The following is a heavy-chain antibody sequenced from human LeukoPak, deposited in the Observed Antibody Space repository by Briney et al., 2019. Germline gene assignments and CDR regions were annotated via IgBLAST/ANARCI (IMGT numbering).Heavy chain of an antibody. CDR3: ARVRGPNYYYYYMDV. J-gene: IGHJ6*03. Sequence: GESLKISCKASGYIFTTYWIDWVRQMPGKGLEWMGIIYPGDSDTRYSPSFQGQVTISADKSISTAYLQWSSLKASDTAMYYCARVRGPNYYYYYMDVWGKGTTVTVSS. V-gene: IGHV5-51*01. CDR2: IYPGDSDT. CDR1: GYIFTTYW. D-gene: IGHD2-15*01.